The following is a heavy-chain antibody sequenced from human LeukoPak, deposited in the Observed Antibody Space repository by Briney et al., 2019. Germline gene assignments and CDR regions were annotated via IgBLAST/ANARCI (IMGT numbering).Heavy chain of an antibody. J-gene: IGHJ4*02. Sequence: GGSLRFSCAAFGFTFSTFPMSWVRQAPGKGLEWVSAITGGGDKIYYADSVKGRFTISRDNSKNTLYLQMNTLRVEDRAVYYCAKENPVGGTNYFDYWGQGTLVTVSS. CDR2: ITGGGDKI. CDR1: GFTFSTFP. V-gene: IGHV3-23*01. CDR3: AKENPVGGTNYFDY. D-gene: IGHD1-26*01.